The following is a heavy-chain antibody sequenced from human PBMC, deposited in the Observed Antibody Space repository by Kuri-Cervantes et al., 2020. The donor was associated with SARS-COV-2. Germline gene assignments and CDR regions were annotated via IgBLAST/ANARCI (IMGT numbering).Heavy chain of an antibody. J-gene: IGHJ4*02. CDR3: ARAQQWLEPNFDY. CDR2: ISYDGRNK. D-gene: IGHD6-19*01. Sequence: GESLKISCAASGFTFSSYAMHWVRQAPGKGLEWVAVISYDGRNKYYADSVKGRFTISRDNSKNTLYLQMNSLRAEDTAVYYCARAQQWLEPNFDYWGQGTLVTVSS. CDR1: GFTFSSYA. V-gene: IGHV3-30*04.